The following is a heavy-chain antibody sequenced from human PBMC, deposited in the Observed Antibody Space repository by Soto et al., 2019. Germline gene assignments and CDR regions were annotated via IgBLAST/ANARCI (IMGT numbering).Heavy chain of an antibody. CDR1: GYTFTRYD. J-gene: IGHJ6*02. V-gene: IGHV1-18*01. CDR3: ARLRRAYTGSEPLPYYYALDV. Sequence: QVPLMQSGAEVKKPGASVTVSCTASGYTFTRYDFSWVRQAPGQGLEWMGWISVSTGNTNYAKKVQDRVTMTTATSTSTAYMALRSLRSDVTAVYFCARLRRAYTGSEPLPYYYALDVWGQGTPVTVSS. CDR2: ISVSTGNT. D-gene: IGHD2-8*02.